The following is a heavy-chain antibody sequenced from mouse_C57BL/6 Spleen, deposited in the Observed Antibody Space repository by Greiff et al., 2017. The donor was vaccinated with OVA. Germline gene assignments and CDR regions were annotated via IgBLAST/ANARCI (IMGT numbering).Heavy chain of an antibody. V-gene: IGHV2-5*01. J-gene: IGHJ4*01. CDR3: AKKDDYDGGGAMDY. CDR2: IWRGGST. CDR1: GFSLTSYG. D-gene: IGHD2-4*01. Sequence: QVQLQQSGPGLVQPSQSLSITCTVSGFSLTSYGVHWVRQSPGKGLEWLGVIWRGGSTDYNAAFMSRLSITKDNSKSQVFFKMNSLQADDTAIYYCAKKDDYDGGGAMDYWGQGTSVTGSS.